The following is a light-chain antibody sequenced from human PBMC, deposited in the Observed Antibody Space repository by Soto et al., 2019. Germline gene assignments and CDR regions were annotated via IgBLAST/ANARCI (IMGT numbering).Light chain of an antibody. CDR1: QSVSSYY. Sequence: EIVLTQSPGTLSLSPGERATLSCRASQSVSSYYLAWYQQKPGQAPRLLIYGASSRATGIPDRFSGSGSGTAFTLTINRLEPEDFAVYYCQQYGSSPWTFGQGTKVEIK. J-gene: IGKJ1*01. V-gene: IGKV3-20*01. CDR2: GAS. CDR3: QQYGSSPWT.